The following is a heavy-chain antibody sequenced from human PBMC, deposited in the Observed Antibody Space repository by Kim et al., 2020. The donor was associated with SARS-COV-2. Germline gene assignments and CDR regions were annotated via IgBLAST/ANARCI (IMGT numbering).Heavy chain of an antibody. CDR3: VKGSMVRGVIFPGDAFDI. J-gene: IGHJ3*02. D-gene: IGHD3-10*01. CDR1: GFTFSSYA. V-gene: IGHV3-64D*06. CDR2: ISSNGGST. Sequence: GGSLRLSCSASGFTFSSYAMHWVRQAPGKGLEYVSAISSNGGSTYYADSVKGRFTISRDNSKNTLYLQMSSLRAEDTAVYYCVKGSMVRGVIFPGDAFDIWGQGTMVTVSS.